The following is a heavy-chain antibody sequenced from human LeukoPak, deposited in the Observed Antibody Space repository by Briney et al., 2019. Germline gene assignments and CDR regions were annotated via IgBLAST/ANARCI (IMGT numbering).Heavy chain of an antibody. CDR1: GYTFTGYY. CDR3: ARERTESHYYDSSGYYFRYFDY. J-gene: IGHJ4*02. V-gene: IGHV1-2*02. Sequence: ASVKVSCKASGYTFTGYYMHWVRQAPGQGLEWMGWINPNSGGTNYAQKFQGRVTMTRDTSISTAYMELSRLRSDDTAVYYCARERTESHYYDSSGYYFRYFDYWGQGTLVTVFS. CDR2: INPNSGGT. D-gene: IGHD3-22*01.